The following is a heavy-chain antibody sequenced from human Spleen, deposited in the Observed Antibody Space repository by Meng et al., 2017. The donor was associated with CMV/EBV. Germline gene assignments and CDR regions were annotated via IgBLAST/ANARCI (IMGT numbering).Heavy chain of an antibody. J-gene: IGHJ5*02. CDR3: ARDRAIVVVVAATRGLDP. CDR2: ISTSGTTI. V-gene: IGHV3-11*04. CDR1: GFTYDRYY. D-gene: IGHD2-15*01. Sequence: GESLKISCVASGFTYDRYYMTWIRQVPGKGLEWISSISTSGTTIYYADSVKGRFTISRDNSKSTLYLQMNSLRAEDTAVYYCARDRAIVVVVAATRGLDPWGQGTLVTVSS.